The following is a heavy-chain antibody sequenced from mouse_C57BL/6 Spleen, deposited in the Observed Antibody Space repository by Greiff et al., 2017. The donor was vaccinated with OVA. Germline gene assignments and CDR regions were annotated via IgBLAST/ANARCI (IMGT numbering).Heavy chain of an antibody. D-gene: IGHD2-12*01. CDR2: IYPSDSET. CDR1: GYTFTSYW. J-gene: IGHJ2*01. Sequence: VQLQQPGAELVRPGSSVKLSCKASGYTFTSYWMDWVKQRPGQGLEWIGNIYPSDSETHYNQKFKDKATLTVDKSSSTAYMQLSSLTSEDSAVYYCARSHYSPFDYWGQGTTLTVSS. CDR3: ARSHYSPFDY. V-gene: IGHV1-61*01.